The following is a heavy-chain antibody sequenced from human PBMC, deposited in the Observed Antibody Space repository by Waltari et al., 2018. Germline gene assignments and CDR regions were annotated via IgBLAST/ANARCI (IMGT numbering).Heavy chain of an antibody. J-gene: IGHJ3*02. D-gene: IGHD2-21*01. V-gene: IGHV3-7*01. Sequence: EVQLVESGGGLVQPGGSLRLSCAASGFTFSSYWMSWVRQAPGKGLEWVANIKQDGSEKYYVDSVKGRFTISRDNAKNSLYLQMNSLRAEDTAVYYCARLGGVGLLFGNAFDIWGQGTMVTVSS. CDR1: GFTFSSYW. CDR2: IKQDGSEK. CDR3: ARLGGVGLLFGNAFDI.